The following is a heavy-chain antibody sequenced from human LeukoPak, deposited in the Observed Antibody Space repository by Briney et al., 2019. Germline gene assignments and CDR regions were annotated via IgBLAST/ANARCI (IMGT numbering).Heavy chain of an antibody. V-gene: IGHV4-39*02. D-gene: IGHD2-8*02. CDR1: GGSISSSSHY. Sequence: PSETLSLTCTVSGGSISSSSHYWGWIRQPPGKGLEWIGSIYYSGSTYYNPSLKSRVTISVDTSKNQFSLKLSSVTAADTAVYYCARDPSVVYDAFDIWGQGTMVTVSS. CDR2: IYYSGST. CDR3: ARDPSVVYDAFDI. J-gene: IGHJ3*02.